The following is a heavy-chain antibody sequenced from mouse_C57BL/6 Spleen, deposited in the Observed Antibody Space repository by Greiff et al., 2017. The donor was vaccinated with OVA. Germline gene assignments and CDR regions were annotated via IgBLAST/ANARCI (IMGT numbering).Heavy chain of an antibody. Sequence: DVKLQESGPGLVKPSQSLSLSCSVTGYSITSGYFWNWIRQFPGNKLEWMGYISYDGSTNYNPSLKNRISITRDTSKNTCFLKLNSVTTEDTATYYCARDLGSSYGGFAYWGQGTLVTVSA. CDR1: GYSITSGYF. V-gene: IGHV3-6*01. CDR3: ARDLGSSYGGFAY. J-gene: IGHJ3*01. D-gene: IGHD1-1*01. CDR2: ISYDGST.